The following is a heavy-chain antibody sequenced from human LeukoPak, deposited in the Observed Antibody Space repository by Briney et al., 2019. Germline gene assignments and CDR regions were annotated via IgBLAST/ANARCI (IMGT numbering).Heavy chain of an antibody. V-gene: IGHV1-2*02. CDR1: GYTFTGYY. CDR3: ARSDDYGGLDYYYYYMDV. J-gene: IGHJ6*03. Sequence: ASVKVSCKASGYTFTGYYMHWVRQAPGQGLEWMGWINPNSGGTNYAQKFQGRVTMTRDTPISTAYMELSRLRSDDTAVYYCARSDDYGGLDYYYYYMDVWGKGTTVTVSS. CDR2: INPNSGGT. D-gene: IGHD4-23*01.